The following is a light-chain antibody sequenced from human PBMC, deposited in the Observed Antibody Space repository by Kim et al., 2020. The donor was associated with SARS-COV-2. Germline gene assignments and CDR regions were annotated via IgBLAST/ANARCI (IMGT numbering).Light chain of an antibody. J-gene: IGLJ3*02. Sequence: LGQTVRITSQGDSLRSYYASRYQQKPGQAPVLVIYGKNNRPSGIPGRFSGSSSGNTASLTITGAQAEDEADYYCNSRDSSGNHLRVFGGGTQLTVL. CDR3: NSRDSSGNHLRV. V-gene: IGLV3-19*01. CDR2: GKN. CDR1: SLRSYY.